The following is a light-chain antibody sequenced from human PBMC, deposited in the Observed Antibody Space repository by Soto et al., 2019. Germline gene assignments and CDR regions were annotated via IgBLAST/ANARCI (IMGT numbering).Light chain of an antibody. CDR3: QQYNSYLGT. CDR2: DAY. Sequence: DIQMTQSPSTLSASVGDRFTITCLASQSISSWLAWYQQKPGKAPKLLIYDAYSLESGVTSRFSGSGSGTEFTLTISSLQPDDFATYYCQQYNSYLGTVGPGTKVEIK. J-gene: IGKJ1*01. V-gene: IGKV1-5*01. CDR1: QSISSW.